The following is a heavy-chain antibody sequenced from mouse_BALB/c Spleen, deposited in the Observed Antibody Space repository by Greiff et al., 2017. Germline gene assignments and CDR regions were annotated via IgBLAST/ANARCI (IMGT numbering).Heavy chain of an antibody. D-gene: IGHD2-3*01. Sequence: VQLQQSGAELMKPGASVKISCKATGYTFSSYWIEWVKQRPGHGLEWIGEILPGSGSTNYNEKFKGKATFTADTSSNTAYMQLSSLTSEDSAVYYCARTDGYPPWFAYWGQGTLVTVSA. CDR2: ILPGSGST. CDR1: GYTFSSYW. CDR3: ARTDGYPPWFAY. V-gene: IGHV1-9*01. J-gene: IGHJ3*01.